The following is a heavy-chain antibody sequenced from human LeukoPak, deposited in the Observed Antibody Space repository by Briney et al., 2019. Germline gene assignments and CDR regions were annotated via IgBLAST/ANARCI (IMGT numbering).Heavy chain of an antibody. CDR2: ISSSSSYI. J-gene: IGHJ4*02. CDR3: ARFAEMATPTISFDY. D-gene: IGHD5-24*01. V-gene: IGHV3-21*01. Sequence: GGSLRLSCAASGFTFSSYSMNWVRQAPGKGLEWVSSISSSSSYIYYADSVKGRFTISRDNAKNSLYLQMNSLRAEDTAVYYCARFAEMATPTISFDYWGQGTLVTVSS. CDR1: GFTFSSYS.